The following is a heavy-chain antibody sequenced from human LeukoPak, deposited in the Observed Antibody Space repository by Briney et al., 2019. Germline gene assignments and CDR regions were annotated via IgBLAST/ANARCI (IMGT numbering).Heavy chain of an antibody. CDR2: INPSGGST. Sequence: ASVNVSCKASGYTFTSYYMHWVRQAPGQGLEWMGIINPSGGSTSYAQKFQGRVTMTRDTSTSTVYMELGSLRSDDTAVYYCARDPPRDYYDSSGYNYFDYWGQGTLVTVSS. D-gene: IGHD3-22*01. CDR1: GYTFTSYY. J-gene: IGHJ4*02. CDR3: ARDPPRDYYDSSGYNYFDY. V-gene: IGHV1-46*01.